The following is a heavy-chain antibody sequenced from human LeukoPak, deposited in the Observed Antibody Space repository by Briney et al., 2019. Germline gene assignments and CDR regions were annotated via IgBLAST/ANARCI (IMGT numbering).Heavy chain of an antibody. CDR1: GFTFYDYA. CDR3: AKDTGTSKRGHFDY. J-gene: IGHJ4*02. Sequence: TGGSLRLSCAASGFTFYDYAMHWVRQVPGKGLEWVSGISWNSDSIDYADSVKGRSTVSRDNAKNSLYLQMNSLRAEDTALYYCAKDTGTSKRGHFDYWGQGTLVTVSS. V-gene: IGHV3-9*01. CDR2: ISWNSDSI. D-gene: IGHD1-7*01.